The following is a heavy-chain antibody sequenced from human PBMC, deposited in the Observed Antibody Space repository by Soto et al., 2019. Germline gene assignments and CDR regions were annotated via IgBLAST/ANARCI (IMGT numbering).Heavy chain of an antibody. CDR2: IYYSGST. CDR3: ARDRLYQLLPLGGMDV. J-gene: IGHJ6*02. CDR1: GGSISSGGYY. D-gene: IGHD2-2*01. V-gene: IGHV4-31*03. Sequence: PSETLSLTCTVSGGSISSGGYYWSWIRQHPGKGLEWIGYIYYSGSTYYNPSLKSRVTISVDTSKNQFSLKLSSVTAADTAVYYCARDRLYQLLPLGGMDVWGQGTTVTVSS.